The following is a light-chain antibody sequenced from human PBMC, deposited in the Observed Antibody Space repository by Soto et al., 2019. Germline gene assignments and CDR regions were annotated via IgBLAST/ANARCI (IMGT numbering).Light chain of an antibody. CDR1: QSISSW. V-gene: IGKV1-5*03. CDR2: KAS. J-gene: IGKJ1*01. Sequence: DVQMTRSPSTLSASIGDRVTITCRASQSISSWLAWYQQKPGKAPKLLIYKASSLESGVPSRFSGSGSGTEFTLTISSLQPDDFATYYCQQYNSYSRTFGQRTKVDIK. CDR3: QQYNSYSRT.